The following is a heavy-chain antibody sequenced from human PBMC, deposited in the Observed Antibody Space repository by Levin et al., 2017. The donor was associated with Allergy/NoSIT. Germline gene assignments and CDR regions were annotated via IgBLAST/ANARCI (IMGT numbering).Heavy chain of an antibody. CDR3: ARALSGSYFDS. CDR1: GSSFSDYP. CDR2: TSYDGFNK. D-gene: IGHD3-10*01. Sequence: GGSLRLSCAASGSSFSDYPMTWVRQGQGKGLEWVAATSYDGFNKNYADSVKGRFTISRDNFKNTLYLQMNSLRPEDTAVYYCARALSGSYFDSWGQGTLVTVSS. J-gene: IGHJ4*02. V-gene: IGHV3-30-3*01.